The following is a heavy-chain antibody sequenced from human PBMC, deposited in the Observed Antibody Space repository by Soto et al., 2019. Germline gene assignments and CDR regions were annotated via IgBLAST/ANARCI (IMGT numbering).Heavy chain of an antibody. CDR1: GYTFTGYY. J-gene: IGHJ6*02. Sequence: ASVKVSCKASGYTFTGYYMHWVRQAPGQGLEWMGWINPNSGGTNYAQKFQGWVTMTRDTSISTAYMELSRLRSDDTAVYYCARGVRRVRGVIITSSVYYYYGMDVWGQGTTVT. V-gene: IGHV1-2*04. CDR3: ARGVRRVRGVIITSSVYYYYGMDV. D-gene: IGHD3-10*01. CDR2: INPNSGGT.